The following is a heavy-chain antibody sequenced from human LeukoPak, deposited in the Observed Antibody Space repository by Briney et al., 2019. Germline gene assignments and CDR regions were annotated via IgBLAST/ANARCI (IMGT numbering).Heavy chain of an antibody. J-gene: IGHJ5*02. CDR2: MNPNSGNT. CDR3: ARVRRPSGYDRNWFDP. Sequence: ASVKVSCKASGYTVTSYDINWVRQATGQGLEWMGWMNPNSGNTGYAQKFQGRVTMTRNTSISTAYMELSSLRSEDTAVYYCARVRRPSGYDRNWFDPWGQGTLVTVSS. D-gene: IGHD5-12*01. CDR1: GYTVTSYD. V-gene: IGHV1-8*01.